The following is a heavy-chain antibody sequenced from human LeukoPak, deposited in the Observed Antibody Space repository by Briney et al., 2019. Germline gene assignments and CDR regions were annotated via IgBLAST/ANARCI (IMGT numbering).Heavy chain of an antibody. CDR3: ARGFGNYYYVMDV. Sequence: PGGSLRLSCAASEFTFSSYTMNWVRQAPGKGLEWVSSISSSSSYIYYADSVKGRFTISRDNAKNSLYLQMNSLSAEDTAVYYCARGFGNYYYVMDVWGQGTTVTVSS. D-gene: IGHD3-3*01. CDR1: EFTFSSYT. V-gene: IGHV3-21*01. J-gene: IGHJ6*02. CDR2: ISSSSSYI.